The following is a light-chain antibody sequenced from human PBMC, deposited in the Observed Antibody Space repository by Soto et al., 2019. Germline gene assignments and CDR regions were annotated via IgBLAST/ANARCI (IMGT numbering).Light chain of an antibody. Sequence: EIVLTQSPGTLSLSPVERATLSCRASQSVRSSYLAWYQQKLGQAPRLLIYGVSNRATGIPDRFSGSGSGTDFTLTISRLESEDFALYYCQQYGTSPRTFGQGTKVEIK. CDR2: GVS. CDR3: QQYGTSPRT. V-gene: IGKV3-20*01. J-gene: IGKJ1*01. CDR1: QSVRSSY.